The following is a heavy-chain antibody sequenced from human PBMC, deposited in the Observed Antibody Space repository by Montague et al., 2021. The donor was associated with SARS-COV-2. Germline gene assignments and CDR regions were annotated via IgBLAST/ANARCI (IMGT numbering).Heavy chain of an antibody. Sequence: SRSLSFAASGFTFSSYAMSWVRQPPGKGLEWIGEIYHSGSTNYNPSLKSRVTISVDKSKNQFSLKLSSVTAADTAVYYCASRGAGWFGSNPERFDYWGQGTLVTVSS. J-gene: IGHJ4*02. CDR2: IYHSGST. CDR3: ASRGAGWFGSNPERFDY. CDR1: GFTFSSYAM. V-gene: IGHV4-4*02. D-gene: IGHD3-10*01.